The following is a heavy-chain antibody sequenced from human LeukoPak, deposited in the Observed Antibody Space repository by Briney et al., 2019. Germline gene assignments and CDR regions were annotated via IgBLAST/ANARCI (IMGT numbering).Heavy chain of an antibody. J-gene: IGHJ4*02. CDR3: ATGKLWFGSAFDY. CDR2: ISSSGSTI. V-gene: IGHV3-48*03. Sequence: GGSLRLSCAASGFTFSSYEMYWVRQAPGKGLEWVSYISSSGSTIYYADSVKGRFPISRDNAKNSLYLQMNSLRAEDTAVYYCATGKLWFGSAFDYWGQGTLVTVSS. CDR1: GFTFSSYE. D-gene: IGHD3-10*01.